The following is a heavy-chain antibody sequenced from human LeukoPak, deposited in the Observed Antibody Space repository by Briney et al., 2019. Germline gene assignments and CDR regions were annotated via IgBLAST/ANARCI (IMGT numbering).Heavy chain of an antibody. J-gene: IGHJ5*02. CDR1: GGSLTNSNW. D-gene: IGHD6-13*01. CDR3: ARESARNYLNSSHRRGKFDP. V-gene: IGHV4-4*02. Sequence: PSGTLSLTCAVSGGSLTNSNWWSWVRQPPGKGLEWIGEIYHDGSANYNPSLKSRVTISVDTSKNQFSLKLSSVTAADTAVYYCARESARNYLNSSHRRGKFDPWGPGTLVTVSS. CDR2: IYHDGSA.